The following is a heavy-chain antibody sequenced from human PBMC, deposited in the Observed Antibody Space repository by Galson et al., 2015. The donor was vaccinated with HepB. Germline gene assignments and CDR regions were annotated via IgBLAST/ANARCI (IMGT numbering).Heavy chain of an antibody. J-gene: IGHJ3*02. V-gene: IGHV3-23*01. D-gene: IGHD3-10*01. CDR3: AKDSFDYRSGNNDGFDM. Sequence: SLRLSCAASGFSFGSYEMSWVRLAPGKGLEWVSTFSGSSSNTYYADSVKGRFSISRDNSKSMLYLQMNSLRAEDTAVYYCAKDSFDYRSGNNDGFDMWGQGTMVTVSS. CDR1: GFSFGSYE. CDR2: FSGSSSNT.